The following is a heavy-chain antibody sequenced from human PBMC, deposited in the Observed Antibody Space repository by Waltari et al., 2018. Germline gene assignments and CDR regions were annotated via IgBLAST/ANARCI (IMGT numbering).Heavy chain of an antibody. D-gene: IGHD2-2*01. V-gene: IGHV3-15*02. CDR1: GFTFGAAW. CDR3: VADIPEPRAQIDY. J-gene: IGHJ4*02. CDR2: VKSKVDGGTA. Sequence: EVHLVDSGGALVQPGGSVRLSCAASGFTFGAAWMSWVRQAPGKGLEWVARVKSKVDGGTADYAALVKSRFTILRDDSKNTLSLEMNSLKTEDTAVYYCVADIPEPRAQIDYWGQGTLVTVSS.